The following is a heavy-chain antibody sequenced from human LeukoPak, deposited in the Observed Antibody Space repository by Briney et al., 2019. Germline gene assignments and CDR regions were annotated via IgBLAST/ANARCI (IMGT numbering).Heavy chain of an antibody. J-gene: IGHJ5*02. D-gene: IGHD2-2*01. CDR2: IIPIFGTA. CDR1: GGTFTSYA. Sequence: ASVTVSCKASGGTFTSYAISWVRPAPGQGLEWMGGIIPIFGTANYAQKIQGRGTITAAKSTSTAYMELSSLRSEDTAVYYCARDRGDIVVIPAAIWFDPWGQRTLVTVAS. V-gene: IGHV1-69*06. CDR3: ARDRGDIVVIPAAIWFDP.